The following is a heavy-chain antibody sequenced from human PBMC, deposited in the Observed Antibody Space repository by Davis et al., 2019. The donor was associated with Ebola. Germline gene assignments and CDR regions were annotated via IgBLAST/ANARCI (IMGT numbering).Heavy chain of an antibody. CDR1: RYTFTDYA. Sequence: ASVKVSCKASRYTFTDYAIHWVRQAPGQGLEWMGWINAGNGNTEYSQKFQGRVTFTRDTSASTAYMELSNLRSEDTAVYYCAASAGTVGKFDYWGQGTLVTVSS. D-gene: IGHD1-14*01. V-gene: IGHV1-3*01. J-gene: IGHJ4*01. CDR3: AASAGTVGKFDY. CDR2: INAGNGNT.